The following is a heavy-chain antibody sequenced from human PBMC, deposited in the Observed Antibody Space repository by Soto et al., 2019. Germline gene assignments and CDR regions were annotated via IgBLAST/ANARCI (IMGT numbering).Heavy chain of an antibody. CDR3: ARLNYGSGSYSTFDY. V-gene: IGHV4-39*07. Sequence: PSETLSLTCTVSGGSISSSSYYWGWILHPPGKGLEWIGSTYYSGSTYYNPSLKSRVTISVDTSKNQFSLKLSSVTAADTAVYYCARLNYGSGSYSTFDYWGQGTLVTV. J-gene: IGHJ4*02. CDR1: GGSISSSSYY. CDR2: TYYSGST. D-gene: IGHD3-10*01.